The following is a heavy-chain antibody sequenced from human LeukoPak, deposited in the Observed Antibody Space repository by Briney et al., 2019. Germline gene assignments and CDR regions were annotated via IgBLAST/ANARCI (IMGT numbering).Heavy chain of an antibody. CDR2: INAGNGNT. D-gene: IGHD7-27*01. CDR3: ARDLPASHWGNWFDP. J-gene: IGHJ5*02. Sequence: ASVKVSCKVSGYTFTSYAMHWVRQAPGQRLEWMGWINAGNGNTKYSQKFQGRVTITRDTSASTAYMELSSLRSEDTAVYYCARDLPASHWGNWFDPWGQGTLVTVSS. CDR1: GYTFTSYA. V-gene: IGHV1-3*01.